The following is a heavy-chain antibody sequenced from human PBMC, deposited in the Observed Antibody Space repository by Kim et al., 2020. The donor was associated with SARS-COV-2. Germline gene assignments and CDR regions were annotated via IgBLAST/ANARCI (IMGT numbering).Heavy chain of an antibody. V-gene: IGHV4-39*01. D-gene: IGHD1-1*01. Sequence: SETLSLTCTVSGGSISRNSYYWGRIRQPPGKGLEWIGSIYYSGRTYYNLSLKSRLSIFVDTSKNQFSLQVRSVTAADTAVYFCTRDWTYNWGQFDVWD. CDR3: TRDWTYNWGQFDV. CDR1: GGSISRNSYY. J-gene: IGHJ3*01. CDR2: IYYSGRT.